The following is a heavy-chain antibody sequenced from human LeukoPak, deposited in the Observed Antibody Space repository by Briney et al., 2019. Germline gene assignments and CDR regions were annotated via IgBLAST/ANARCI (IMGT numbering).Heavy chain of an antibody. J-gene: IGHJ4*02. CDR1: GFTFSSYS. V-gene: IGHV3-21*04. Sequence: PGGSLRLSCAASGFTFSSYSMNWVRQAPGKGLEWVSSISSSSSYIYYADSVKGRFTISRDNAKNSLYLQMNSLRAEDTAVYYCATTLGGSYSSGWYYYWGQGTLVTVSS. CDR3: ATTLGGSYSSGWYYY. D-gene: IGHD6-19*01. CDR2: ISSSSSYI.